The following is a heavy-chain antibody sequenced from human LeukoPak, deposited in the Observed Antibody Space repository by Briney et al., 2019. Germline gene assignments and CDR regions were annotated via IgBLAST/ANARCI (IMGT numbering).Heavy chain of an antibody. CDR1: GYTFTSYD. Sequence: ASVTVSCKASGYTFTSYDINWVRQATGQGLEWMGIINPSGGSTSYAQKFQGRVTMTRDTSTSTVYMELSSLRSEDMAVYYCARDYLKVVVAGTAPSAGHMDYWGQGTLVTVSS. V-gene: IGHV1-46*01. D-gene: IGHD2-15*01. CDR3: ARDYLKVVVAGTAPSAGHMDY. CDR2: INPSGGST. J-gene: IGHJ4*02.